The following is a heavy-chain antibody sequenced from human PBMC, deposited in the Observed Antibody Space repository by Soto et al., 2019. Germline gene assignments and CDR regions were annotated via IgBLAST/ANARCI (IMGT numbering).Heavy chain of an antibody. CDR1: GFTFSSYA. J-gene: IGHJ4*02. D-gene: IGHD3-16*01. V-gene: IGHV3-30-3*01. Sequence: VQLVESGGDLVKPGGCLRLSCAASGFTFSSYAMHWVRQAPGKGLEWVAVISYDGSNKYYADSVKGRFTISRDNSKNTLYLQMNSLRAEDTAVYYCARDQTPVSGTFSRDLGYWGQGTLVTVSS. CDR2: ISYDGSNK. CDR3: ARDQTPVSGTFSRDLGY.